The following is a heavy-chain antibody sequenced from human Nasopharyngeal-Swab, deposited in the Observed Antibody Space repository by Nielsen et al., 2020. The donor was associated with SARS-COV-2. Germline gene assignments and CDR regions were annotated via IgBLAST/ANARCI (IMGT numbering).Heavy chain of an antibody. CDR1: GFTFTSYA. D-gene: IGHD5-18*01. Sequence: GESLKISCAASGFTFTSYAFHWVRQAPGKGLEWVTVISYDGSNKYYADSVKGRFTISRDNSKNTLYVQMNSLRAENTAVYYCARGGGTYTAIDYRGQGTLVTVSS. V-gene: IGHV3-30*04. CDR3: ARGGGTYTAIDY. CDR2: ISYDGSNK. J-gene: IGHJ4*02.